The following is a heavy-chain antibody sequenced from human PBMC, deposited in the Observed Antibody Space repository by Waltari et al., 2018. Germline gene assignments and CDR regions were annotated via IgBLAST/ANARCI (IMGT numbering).Heavy chain of an antibody. J-gene: IGHJ6*02. CDR3: ARVARKTYSSPVPGRDYYYGMDV. CDR2: INSDGSDT. CDR1: GFTCSRYW. V-gene: IGHV3-74*01. Sequence: EEQLVEYGGGLIQPGESLRVSCEVSGFTCSRYWMNWVRQAPGKGLLWVARINSDGSDTSYADAVKGRFTISRDNARNTVYLQMKSLRAEDTAVYYCARVARKTYSSPVPGRDYYYGMDVWGLGTTVTVSS. D-gene: IGHD3-22*01.